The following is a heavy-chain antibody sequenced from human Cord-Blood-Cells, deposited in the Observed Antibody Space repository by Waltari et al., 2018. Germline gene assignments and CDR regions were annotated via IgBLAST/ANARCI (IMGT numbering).Heavy chain of an antibody. D-gene: IGHD6-19*01. Sequence: QVQLVQSGAEVKKPGASVKVSCKVSGYTLTELSMHWVRQAPGKGLEWMGGFEPEDGETTNAQKFQGRVTMTEDTSTDTAYMELSSLRSEDTAVYYCATVWGWYRLFDYWGQGTLVTVSS. CDR3: ATVWGWYRLFDY. V-gene: IGHV1-24*01. CDR2: FEPEDGET. CDR1: GYTLTELS. J-gene: IGHJ4*02.